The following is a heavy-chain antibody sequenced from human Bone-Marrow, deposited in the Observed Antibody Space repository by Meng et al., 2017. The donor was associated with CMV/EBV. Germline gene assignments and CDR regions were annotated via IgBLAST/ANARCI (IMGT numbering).Heavy chain of an antibody. CDR1: GFTFSSYA. V-gene: IGHV3-23*01. D-gene: IGHD5-18*01. CDR2: ISGSGGST. J-gene: IGHJ5*02. Sequence: GESLKISCAASGFTFSSYAMSWVRQAPGKGLEWVSAISGSGGSTYYADSVKGRFTISRDNSKNTLYLQMNSLRAEDTAVYYCTTHGGGYSYGPLYNWFDPWGQGNLVTVSS. CDR3: TTHGGGYSYGPLYNWFDP.